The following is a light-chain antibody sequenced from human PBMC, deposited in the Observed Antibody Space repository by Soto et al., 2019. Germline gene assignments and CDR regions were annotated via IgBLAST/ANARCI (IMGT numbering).Light chain of an antibody. V-gene: IGKV1-39*01. CDR1: QSISSY. Sequence: DIQMTQSPSSLSASVGDRVTITCRASQSISSYLNWYQQKPGKAPKLLIYAASSLQSGVPSRFSGSGSGTDFPLTISSLQPEDFATYYCQQSYSTTPYTFGQGTKLEIK. J-gene: IGKJ2*01. CDR2: AAS. CDR3: QQSYSTTPYT.